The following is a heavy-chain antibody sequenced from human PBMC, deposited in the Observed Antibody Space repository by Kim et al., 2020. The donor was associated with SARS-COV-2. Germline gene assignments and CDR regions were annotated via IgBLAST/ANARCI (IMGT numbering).Heavy chain of an antibody. Sequence: GGSLRLSCVASGFTFRNYWMHWVRQAPGKGLVWVSHIKGDGTNTRYADSVTGRFTISRHNAKNTLYLQMKSLRAEDTAVYYCARDDDAATVPIDYWGQGTLVSVSS. CDR2: IKGDGTNT. J-gene: IGHJ4*02. CDR3: ARDDDAATVPIDY. D-gene: IGHD5-18*01. V-gene: IGHV3-74*01. CDR1: GFTFRNYW.